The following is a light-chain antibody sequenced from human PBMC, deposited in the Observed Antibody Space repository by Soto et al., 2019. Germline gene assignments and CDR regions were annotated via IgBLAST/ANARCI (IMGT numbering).Light chain of an antibody. Sequence: QSVLTQPRSVSGSPGQSVTISCTGTSGDVGGYNYVSWYQHHPGKAPKVMIYDVSKRPSGVPGRFSGSKSGNTASLTISGLQSEHEADYYCCSFAGNYIYVFXTGTKLTV. CDR1: SGDVGGYNY. CDR2: DVS. J-gene: IGLJ1*01. CDR3: CSFAGNYIYV. V-gene: IGLV2-11*01.